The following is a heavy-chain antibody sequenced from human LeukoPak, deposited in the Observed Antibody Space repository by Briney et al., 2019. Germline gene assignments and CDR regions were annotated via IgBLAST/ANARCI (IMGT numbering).Heavy chain of an antibody. J-gene: IGHJ6*02. CDR3: AKGGSIAVADYYYGMDV. Sequence: PGGSLRLSCAASGFTVSSNYMSWVRQAPGKGLEWVSAISGSGGSTYYADSVKGRFTISRDNSKNTLYLQMNSLRAEDTAVYYCAKGGSIAVADYYYGMDVWGQGTTVTVSS. CDR1: GFTVSSNY. CDR2: ISGSGGST. V-gene: IGHV3-23*01. D-gene: IGHD6-19*01.